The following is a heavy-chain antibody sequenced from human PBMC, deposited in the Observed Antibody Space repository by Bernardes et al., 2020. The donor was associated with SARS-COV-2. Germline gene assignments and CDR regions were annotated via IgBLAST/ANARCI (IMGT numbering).Heavy chain of an antibody. J-gene: IGHJ4*02. Sequence: GGSLRLSCAGSGFIFGDSAMSWVRQAPGQGLEWISGISGAGGDPYYADSVKGRFTISRDNSINTVYLEMNSLRADDTAMYYCAKDRRMTLIVVITPFDSWGQGALVTVTS. D-gene: IGHD3-22*01. CDR2: ISGAGGDP. V-gene: IGHV3-23*01. CDR1: GFIFGDSA. CDR3: AKDRRMTLIVVITPFDS.